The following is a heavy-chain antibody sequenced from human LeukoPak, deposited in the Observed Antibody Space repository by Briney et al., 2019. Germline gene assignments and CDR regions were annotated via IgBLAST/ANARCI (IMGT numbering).Heavy chain of an antibody. J-gene: IGHJ4*02. D-gene: IGHD3-9*01. CDR3: ARDPLYYDILTGYYGPFDY. Sequence: SETLSLTCAVYGGSFSGYYWSWIRQPQGKGLELNGEINHSGSTNYNPSLKSRVTISVDTSKNQFSLKLSSVPAADTAVYYCARDPLYYDILTGYYGPFDYWGQGTLVTASS. V-gene: IGHV4-34*01. CDR2: INHSGST. CDR1: GGSFSGYY.